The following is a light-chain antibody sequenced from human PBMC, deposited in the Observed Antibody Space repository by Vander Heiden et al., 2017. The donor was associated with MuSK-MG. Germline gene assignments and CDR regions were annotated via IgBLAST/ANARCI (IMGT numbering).Light chain of an antibody. CDR2: GAS. Sequence: EIVLTQSPATLSMSPGERATLSCRASQSVDTNLAWYRQKPGQAPRLLIFGASTRATGVKARFSGSGDGTEFTLTISRRQSEDFEVYYCEHEDGGHPNYTFGQGTKVEI. CDR1: QSVDTN. J-gene: IGKJ2*01. V-gene: IGKV3-15*01. CDR3: EHEDGGHPNYT.